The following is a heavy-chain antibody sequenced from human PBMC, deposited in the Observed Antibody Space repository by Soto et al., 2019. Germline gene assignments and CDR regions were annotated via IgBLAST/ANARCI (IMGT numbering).Heavy chain of an antibody. V-gene: IGHV3-21*01. CDR1: GFTFSSYS. CDR3: AREGYCSSTSCHTGGHDAFDI. CDR2: ISSSSSYI. J-gene: IGHJ3*02. D-gene: IGHD2-2*01. Sequence: GALRLSCAASGFTFSSYSMNWVRQAPGKGLEWVSSISSSSSYIYYADSVKGRFTISRDNAKNSLYLQMNSLRAEDTAVYYCAREGYCSSTSCHTGGHDAFDIWGQGTMVTVSS.